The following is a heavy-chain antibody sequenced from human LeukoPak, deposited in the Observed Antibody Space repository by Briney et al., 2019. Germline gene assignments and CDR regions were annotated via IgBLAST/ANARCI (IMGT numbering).Heavy chain of an antibody. J-gene: IGHJ4*02. CDR2: IHNTGST. CDR1: GGSISSRGYL. V-gene: IGHV4-31*03. CDR3: ARGSEIFDH. D-gene: IGHD5-24*01. Sequence: PSETLSLTCNVSGGSISSRGYLWSWIRQHPGKGLEWIGYIHNTGSTHYNPSLKSRLTISRDTSKNQFSLKLSSVTAADTAVYYCARGSEIFDHWGQGTLVTVSS.